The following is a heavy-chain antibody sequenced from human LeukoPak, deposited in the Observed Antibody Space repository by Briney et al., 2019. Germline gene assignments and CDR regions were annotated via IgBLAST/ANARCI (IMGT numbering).Heavy chain of an antibody. V-gene: IGHV3-74*01. D-gene: IGHD6-19*01. CDR1: GLTFSKYW. CDR3: ATTQWLAPPPDS. J-gene: IGHJ4*02. Sequence: GGPLSLSCAPSGLTFSKYWMLWVRQATGEGLESVSRINTDGTVTTYADSVKGRFTVSRDNADNTMFLQMNSVRDEDTAVYDCATTQWLAPPPDSWGQGTPVTVSS. CDR2: INTDGTVT.